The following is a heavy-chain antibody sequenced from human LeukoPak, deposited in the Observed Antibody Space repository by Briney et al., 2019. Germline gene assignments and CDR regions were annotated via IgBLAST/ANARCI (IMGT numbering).Heavy chain of an antibody. Sequence: GGSLRLSCAASGFTFSTYWMSWVRQAPGKGLEWVANIKQDGSENYYVDSVKGRFTISRDNAKNSLYLQMNSLRAEDTAMYYCASTRCTGTSCYLPIIDWGQGILVTVSS. CDR2: IKQDGSEN. CDR1: GFTFSTYW. CDR3: ASTRCTGTSCYLPIID. J-gene: IGHJ4*02. D-gene: IGHD2-2*01. V-gene: IGHV3-7*01.